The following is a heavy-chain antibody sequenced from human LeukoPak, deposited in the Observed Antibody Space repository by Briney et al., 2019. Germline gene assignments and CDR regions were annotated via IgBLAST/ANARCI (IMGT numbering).Heavy chain of an antibody. CDR2: INSDGSST. V-gene: IGHV3-74*01. Sequence: GGSLRLSCAASGFTFSSYWMHWVRQAPGKGLVWVSRINSDGSSTSYADSVKGRFTISRDNAKNTLYLQMNSLRAEDTAVYYCAAHSGSYSNFDYWGQGTLVTVSS. D-gene: IGHD1-26*01. J-gene: IGHJ4*02. CDR3: AAHSGSYSNFDY. CDR1: GFTFSSYW.